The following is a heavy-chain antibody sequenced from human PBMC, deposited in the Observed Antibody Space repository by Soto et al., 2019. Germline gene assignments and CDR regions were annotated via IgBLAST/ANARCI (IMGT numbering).Heavy chain of an antibody. Sequence: EVQLLESGGGLVQPGGSLRLSCAASGFTFSSYAMSLVRQAPGKGLEWVSDISGSGGNTHFADSVKGRFTISRDNSKNTLYLQMHSLRAEDTAVYYCANGVVAARPLYFDLWGRGTLVTVSS. CDR2: ISGSGGNT. J-gene: IGHJ2*01. D-gene: IGHD2-15*01. CDR1: GFTFSSYA. V-gene: IGHV3-23*01. CDR3: ANGVVAARPLYFDL.